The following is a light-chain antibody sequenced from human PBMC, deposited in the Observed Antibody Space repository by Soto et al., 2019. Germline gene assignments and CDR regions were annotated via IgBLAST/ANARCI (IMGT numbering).Light chain of an antibody. J-gene: IGLJ2*01. V-gene: IGLV2-14*01. CDR1: SSDVGGYDY. Sequence: QSALTQPASVSGSPGQSVTISCTGASSDVGGYDYVSWYQQHPGKAPKLILFEVNNRPSGVSNHFSGSKSGNTASLTISGLQADDEADYYCSSYSNSSTLVFGAGTKLTVL. CDR3: SSYSNSSTLV. CDR2: EVN.